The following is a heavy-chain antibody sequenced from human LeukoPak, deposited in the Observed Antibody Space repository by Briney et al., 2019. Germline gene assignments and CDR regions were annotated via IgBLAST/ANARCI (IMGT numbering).Heavy chain of an antibody. V-gene: IGHV3-64*01. CDR2: IDGNGGSA. CDR3: ARGHEYRGYGQDY. D-gene: IGHD5-12*01. CDR1: GFTFSSYA. Sequence: GGSLRLSCAASGFTFSSYAMHWVRQAPGRGLEYVSAIDGNGGSAYYANSVKGRFTISRDNSKNTLYLQMGSLTTEDTAVYYCARGHEYRGYGQDYWGQGTLVTVSS. J-gene: IGHJ4*02.